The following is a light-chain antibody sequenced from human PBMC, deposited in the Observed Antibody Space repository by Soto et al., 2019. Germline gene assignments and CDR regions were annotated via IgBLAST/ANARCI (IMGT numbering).Light chain of an antibody. J-gene: IGKJ5*01. CDR2: EVS. CDR3: MQSTQLPPT. CDR1: QSLLHITGETF. V-gene: IGKV2D-29*02. Sequence: DIVMTQTPLPLSVAPGQPASISCKSSQSLLHITGETFLFWYLQKPGQSPQLLIYEVSTRVSGVPDRFSGSGSGTDFTLEISRVETDDVGIYYCMQSTQLPPTCGQGTRLEIK.